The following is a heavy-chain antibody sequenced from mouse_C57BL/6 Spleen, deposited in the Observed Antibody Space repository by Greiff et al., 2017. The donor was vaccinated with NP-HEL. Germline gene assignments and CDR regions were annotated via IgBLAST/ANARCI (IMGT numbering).Heavy chain of an antibody. J-gene: IGHJ3*01. D-gene: IGHD2-3*01. CDR3: AKNDGYSLFAY. V-gene: IGHV2-4*01. CDR1: GFSLTSYG. CDR2: IWSGGST. Sequence: QVQLQQSGPGLVQPSQSLSITCTVSGFSLTSYGVHWVRQPPGKGLEWLGVIWSGGSTDYNAAFISRLSISKDNSKSQVFFKMNRLQADDTAIYYCAKNDGYSLFAYWGQGTLVTVSA.